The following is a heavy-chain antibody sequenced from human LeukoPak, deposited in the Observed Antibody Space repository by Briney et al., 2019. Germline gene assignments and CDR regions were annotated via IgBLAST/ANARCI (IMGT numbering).Heavy chain of an antibody. V-gene: IGHV3-48*01. CDR3: ARPEVPSTGWELYYFDY. CDR1: GFTFSSYS. J-gene: IGHJ4*02. Sequence: GGSLRLSCAASGFTFSSYSMNWVRQAPGKGLEWVSYISSSSSTIYYADSVKGRFTISRDNSKNTLYLQMNSLRAEDTAVYYCARPEVPSTGWELYYFDYWGQGTLVAVSS. D-gene: IGHD1-26*01. CDR2: ISSSSSTI.